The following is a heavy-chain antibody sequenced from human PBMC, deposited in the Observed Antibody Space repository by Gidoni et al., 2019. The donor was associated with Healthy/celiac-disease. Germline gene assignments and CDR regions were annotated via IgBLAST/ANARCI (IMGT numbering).Heavy chain of an antibody. CDR2: ISSSSSTI. Sequence: EVQLVESGGGLVQPGVSLRLSCAASGFTFSSYSMTWVRQAPGKGLEWVSYISSSSSTIYYADSVKGRFTISRDNAKNSLYLQMNSLRAEDTAVYYCARELDAVTMVRGVNEIPEVDAFDIWGQGTMVTVSS. CDR1: GFTFSSYS. J-gene: IGHJ3*02. D-gene: IGHD3-10*01. V-gene: IGHV3-48*01. CDR3: ARELDAVTMVRGVNEIPEVDAFDI.